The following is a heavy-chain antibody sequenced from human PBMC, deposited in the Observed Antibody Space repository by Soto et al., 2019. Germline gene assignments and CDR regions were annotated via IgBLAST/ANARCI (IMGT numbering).Heavy chain of an antibody. CDR1: GYSFTSYW. Sequence: GESLKISCKGSGYSFTSYWISWVRQMPGKGLEWMGRIDPSDSYTNYSPSFQGHVTISADKSISTAYLQWSSLKASDTAMYYCARREKVVGATADDYYYYGMDVWGQGTTVTVSS. CDR3: ARREKVVGATADDYYYYGMDV. J-gene: IGHJ6*02. D-gene: IGHD1-26*01. V-gene: IGHV5-10-1*01. CDR2: IDPSDSYT.